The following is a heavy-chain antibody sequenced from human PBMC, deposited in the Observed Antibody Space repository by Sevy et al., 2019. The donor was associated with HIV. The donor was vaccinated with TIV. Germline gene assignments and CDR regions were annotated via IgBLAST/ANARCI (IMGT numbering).Heavy chain of an antibody. CDR2: IKSKPDGGTT. J-gene: IGHJ4*02. CDR1: GFTFSNAW. D-gene: IGHD6-13*01. Sequence: GGSLRLSCAASGFTFSNAWMNWVRQAPGKGLEWVGRIKSKPDGGTTDYAAPVKGRFTISRDDSRGTVYLQMNSLKTDDTAMFYCATGGYYFDYWGQGTPVTVSS. CDR3: ATGGYYFDY. V-gene: IGHV3-15*01.